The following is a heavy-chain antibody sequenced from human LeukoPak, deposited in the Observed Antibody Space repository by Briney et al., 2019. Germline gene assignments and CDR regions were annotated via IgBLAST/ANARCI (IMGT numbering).Heavy chain of an antibody. J-gene: IGHJ4*02. CDR3: TTPTRSGSYSYYFDY. CDR1: GFTFNNAW. CDR2: IKSKTDGGTT. D-gene: IGHD3-10*01. Sequence: GGSLRLSCAASGFTFNNAWMSWVRQAPGKGLEWVALIKSKTDGGTTDYAAPVKGRFTISRDDSKNTLYLQMNGLKTEDAAVYYCTTPTRSGSYSYYFDYWGQGTLVTVSS. V-gene: IGHV3-15*01.